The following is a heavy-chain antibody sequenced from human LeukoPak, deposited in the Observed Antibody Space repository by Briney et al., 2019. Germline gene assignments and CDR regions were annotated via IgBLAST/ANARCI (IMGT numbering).Heavy chain of an antibody. D-gene: IGHD3-10*01. J-gene: IGHJ4*02. V-gene: IGHV4-61*09. CDR2: FYTGGNT. Sequence: SETLSLTCTVSGGSTVRPSYYWTWIRQAAGKGLEWIGHFYTGGNTNYNPSLSRRVTMSLDTSKNQFSLKLTSVTAADSAVYFCARGTYHYSSGSYPHYDSWGQGALVTVSS. CDR1: GGSTVRPSYY. CDR3: ARGTYHYSSGSYPHYDS.